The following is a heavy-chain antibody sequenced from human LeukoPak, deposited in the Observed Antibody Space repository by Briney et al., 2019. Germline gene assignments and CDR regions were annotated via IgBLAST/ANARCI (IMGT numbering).Heavy chain of an antibody. V-gene: IGHV3-23*01. CDR3: AKDYPSTYYYDSSGSTPNAFDI. D-gene: IGHD3-22*01. J-gene: IGHJ3*02. Sequence: PGGSLRLSCAASGFTLSSYAMSWVRQGPGKGLEWVSAISVSGNTYHADSVKGRFTISRDNSKNTLYLQMNSLRAEDTAVYYCAKDYPSTYYYDSSGSTPNAFDIWGQGTMVTVSS. CDR2: ISVSGNT. CDR1: GFTLSSYA.